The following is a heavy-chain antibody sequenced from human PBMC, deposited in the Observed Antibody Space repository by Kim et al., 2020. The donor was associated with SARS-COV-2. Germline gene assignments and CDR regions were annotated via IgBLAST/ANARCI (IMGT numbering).Heavy chain of an antibody. D-gene: IGHD3-3*02. CDR2: ISGSGSDT. CDR1: GFSFNTYV. V-gene: IGHV3-23*01. J-gene: IGHJ6*01. Sequence: GGSLRLSCAASGFSFNTYVMTWVRQAPGKGLEWVSSISGSGSDTYYADSVTGRFTTSRDNFKNTVFLHMSGRRSEDTALYFCATGNSATQRVIFQNWG. CDR3: ATGNSATQRVIFQN.